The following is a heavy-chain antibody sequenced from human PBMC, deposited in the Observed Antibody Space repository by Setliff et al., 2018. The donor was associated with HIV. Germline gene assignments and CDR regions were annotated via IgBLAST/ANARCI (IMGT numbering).Heavy chain of an antibody. CDR2: IITILDTA. CDR3: ARDRCDRVKCYLYNWFDP. D-gene: IGHD3-16*02. Sequence: SVKVSCKASGGTFSSYTISWVRRAPGQGLEWMGGIITILDTAKYAPKFQGRVTITRDTSEDTVYMELSSLRSEDTAVYYCARDRCDRVKCYLYNWFDPWGQGTLVTVSS. V-gene: IGHV1-69*16. CDR1: GGTFSSYT. J-gene: IGHJ5*02.